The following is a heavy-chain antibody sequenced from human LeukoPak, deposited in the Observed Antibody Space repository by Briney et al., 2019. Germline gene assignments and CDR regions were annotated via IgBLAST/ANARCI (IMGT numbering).Heavy chain of an antibody. D-gene: IGHD6-13*01. Sequence: SETLSLTCTVSGGSVSSGSYYWSWIRQPPGKGLEWIGYIYYSGSTNYNPSLKSRVTISVDTSKNQFSLKLSSVTATDTAVYYCARLMNIAAAGFWGQGTLVTVSS. V-gene: IGHV4-61*01. CDR3: ARLMNIAAAGF. CDR1: GGSVSSGSYY. J-gene: IGHJ4*02. CDR2: IYYSGST.